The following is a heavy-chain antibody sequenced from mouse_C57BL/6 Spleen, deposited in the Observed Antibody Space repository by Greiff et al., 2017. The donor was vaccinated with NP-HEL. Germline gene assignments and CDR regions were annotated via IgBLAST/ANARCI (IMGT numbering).Heavy chain of an antibody. Sequence: QVQLQQPGAELVRPGTSVKLSCKASGYTFTSYWMHWVKQRPGQGLEWIGVIDPSDSYTNYNQKFKGKATLTVDTSSSTAYMQLSSLTSEDSAVYYCASTTVVERGAWFAYWGQGTLVTVSA. D-gene: IGHD1-1*01. CDR1: GYTFTSYW. V-gene: IGHV1-59*01. J-gene: IGHJ3*01. CDR2: IDPSDSYT. CDR3: ASTTVVERGAWFAY.